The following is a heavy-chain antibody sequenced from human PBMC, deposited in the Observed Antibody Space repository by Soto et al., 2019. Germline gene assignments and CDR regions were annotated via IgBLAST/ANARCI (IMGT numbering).Heavy chain of an antibody. V-gene: IGHV3-49*03. CDR3: TSGRKTTLDF. CDR1: GFTFSDYA. Sequence: GGSLRLSCSTSGFTFSDYAMTWFRQAPGKGLEWVGFIRAKDFGETTDYAASVRGRFSISRDDSKSVAYLQMSGLKTEDTAIYYCTSGRKTTLDFWGKGTLVTVYS. CDR2: IRAKDFGETT. J-gene: IGHJ4*02.